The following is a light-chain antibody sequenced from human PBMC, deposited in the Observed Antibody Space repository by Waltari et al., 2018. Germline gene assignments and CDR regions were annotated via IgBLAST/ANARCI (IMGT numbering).Light chain of an antibody. Sequence: EIVLTQSPGTLSLSPGERATLSCRASQSVSRTLAWYQQKPGKDPRLLIYDAPTRATGVADGFSGSGSGTDFSLTISRLEPEDFAVYYCQKYGRLPATFGQGTKVEIK. CDR3: QKYGRLPAT. CDR2: DAP. V-gene: IGKV3-20*01. J-gene: IGKJ1*01. CDR1: QSVSRT.